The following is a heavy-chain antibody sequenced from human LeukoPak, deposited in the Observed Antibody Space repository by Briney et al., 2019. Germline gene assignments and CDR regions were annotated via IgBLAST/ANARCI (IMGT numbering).Heavy chain of an antibody. Sequence: GGSLRLSCAASGFTFSAYWMYWVRQVPGKGLAWVSHIKSDGTTTNYADSVKGRFTISRDNAKNSLYLQMNSLRAEDTAVYYCAKDSPSRTATTEVPVDYWGQGTLVTVSS. CDR3: AKDSPSRTATTEVPVDY. CDR1: GFTFSAYW. D-gene: IGHD1/OR15-1a*01. J-gene: IGHJ4*02. CDR2: IKSDGTTT. V-gene: IGHV3-74*01.